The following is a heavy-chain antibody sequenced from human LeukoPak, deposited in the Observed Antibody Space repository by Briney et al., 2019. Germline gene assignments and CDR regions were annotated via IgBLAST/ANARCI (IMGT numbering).Heavy chain of an antibody. CDR1: GYTFTSYY. D-gene: IGHD6-19*01. CDR3: ASEQWLVRGAFDI. J-gene: IGHJ3*02. CDR2: INPSGGST. Sequence: GASVKVSCKASGYTFTSYYMHWVRQAPGQGLEWMGIINPSGGSTSYAQKFQGRVTMTRDTSTSTVYMELSSLRSEDTAVYYCASEQWLVRGAFDIWGQGTMVTVSS. V-gene: IGHV1-46*01.